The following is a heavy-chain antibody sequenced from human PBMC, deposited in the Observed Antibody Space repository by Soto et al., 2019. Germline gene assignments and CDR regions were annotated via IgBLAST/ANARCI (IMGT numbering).Heavy chain of an antibody. CDR3: ARDSGYYYDSSGSLDAFDI. CDR2: ISSSSSYT. J-gene: IGHJ3*02. Sequence: RQAPGKGLEWVSYISSSSSYTNYADSVKGRFTISRDNAKNSLYLQMNSLRAEDTAVYYCARDSGYYYDSSGSLDAFDIWGQGTMVTVSS. V-gene: IGHV3-11*05. D-gene: IGHD3-22*01.